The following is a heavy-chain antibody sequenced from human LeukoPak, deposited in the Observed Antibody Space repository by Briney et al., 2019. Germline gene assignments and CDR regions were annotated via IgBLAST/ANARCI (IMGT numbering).Heavy chain of an antibody. CDR2: INAGNGNT. Sequence: ASVKVSCKASGYTFTSYAMHWVRQAPGQRLEWMGWINAGNGNTKYSQKFQGRVTITRDTSASTAYMELRSLRSDDTAVYYCAREEQFYYMDVWGKGTTVTVSS. V-gene: IGHV1-3*01. CDR1: GYTFTSYA. D-gene: IGHD1/OR15-1a*01. CDR3: AREEQFYYMDV. J-gene: IGHJ6*03.